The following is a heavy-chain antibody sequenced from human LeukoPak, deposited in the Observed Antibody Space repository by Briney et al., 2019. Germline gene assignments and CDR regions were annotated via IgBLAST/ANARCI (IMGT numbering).Heavy chain of an antibody. CDR3: ARNGFNKGGIYYYYYYMDV. Sequence: PGGSLSLSCAASGFTFSSYSMNWVRQAPGKGLEWVSSISSSSSYIYYADSVKGRFTIPRDNAKNSLYLQMNSLRAEDTAVYYCARNGFNKGGIYYYYYYMDVWGKGTTVTVSS. CDR2: ISSSSSYI. CDR1: GFTFSSYS. D-gene: IGHD2-8*01. V-gene: IGHV3-21*01. J-gene: IGHJ6*03.